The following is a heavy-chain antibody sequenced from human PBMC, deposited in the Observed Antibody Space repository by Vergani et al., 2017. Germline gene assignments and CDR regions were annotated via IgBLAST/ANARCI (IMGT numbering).Heavy chain of an antibody. CDR1: GYTFTSYG. CDR3: ARDIGGYSYGYSGAGYYGMDV. J-gene: IGHJ6*02. D-gene: IGHD5-18*01. V-gene: IGHV1-18*01. CDR2: ISAYNGNT. Sequence: QVQLVQSGAEVKKPGASVKVSCKASGYTFTSYGISWVRQAPGQGLEWMGWISAYNGNTNYAQKLQGRVTMTTDTSTSTAYMELRSLRSDDTAVYYCARDIGGYSYGYSGAGYYGMDVWGQGTTVTVSS.